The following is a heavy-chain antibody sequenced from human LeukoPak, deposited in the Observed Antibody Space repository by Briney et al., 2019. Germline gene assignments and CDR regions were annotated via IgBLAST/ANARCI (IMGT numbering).Heavy chain of an antibody. CDR2: IRGSGGST. CDR1: GFPFSSYA. J-gene: IGHJ6*02. CDR3: AKGSFAAIDDVVYYYYGMDV. D-gene: IGHD2-2*02. V-gene: IGHV3-23*01. Sequence: GGSLRLSCAASGFPFSSYAMNWVRQAPGKGLEWVSAIRGSGGSTYYADSVKGRFTISRDNSKNTLYLQMNSLRAEDTAVYYCAKGSFAAIDDVVYYYYGMDVWGQGTTVTVSS.